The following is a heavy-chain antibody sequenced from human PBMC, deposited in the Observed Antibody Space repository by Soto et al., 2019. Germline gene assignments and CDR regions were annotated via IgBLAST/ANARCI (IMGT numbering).Heavy chain of an antibody. D-gene: IGHD6-13*01. Sequence: ASVKVSCKASGYTFTSYAMHWVCQAPGQRLEWMGWINAGNGNTKYSQKFQGRVTIARDTSASTAYMELSSLRSEDTAVYYCARDAISVRRIAAAGNYLGYWGQGTLVTVSS. J-gene: IGHJ4*02. CDR2: INAGNGNT. CDR1: GYTFTSYA. V-gene: IGHV1-3*01. CDR3: ARDAISVRRIAAAGNYLGY.